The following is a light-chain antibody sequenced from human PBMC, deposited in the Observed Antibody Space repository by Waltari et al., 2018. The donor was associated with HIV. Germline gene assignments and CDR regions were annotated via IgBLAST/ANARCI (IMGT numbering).Light chain of an antibody. CDR2: GNK. CDR3: QSYDRSLSASVV. J-gene: IGLJ2*01. V-gene: IGLV1-40*01. CDR1: SSTIGADYD. Sequence: QSVLTQPPSVSGAPGQRVTISCTGGSSTIGADYDVHWYQQIPGTAPKLLISGNKNRPSGAPDRFSASKSGTSASLAITGLQAEDEADYFCQSYDRSLSASVVFGGGTKLTVL.